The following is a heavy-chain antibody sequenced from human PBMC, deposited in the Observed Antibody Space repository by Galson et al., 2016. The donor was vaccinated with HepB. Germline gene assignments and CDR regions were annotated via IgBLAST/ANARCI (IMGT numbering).Heavy chain of an antibody. CDR2: IYPTGTT. CDR3: AREWSSGLFFDS. CDR1: GDSISAFY. D-gene: IGHD3-22*01. J-gene: IGHJ4*02. V-gene: IGHV4-4*08. Sequence: SETLSLTCNVSGDSISAFYWTWLRQSPGKSLQWLGYIYPTGTTVYNPSLNSRVTISLGPSENQFSLSLLSVTAADTAVYFCAREWSSGLFFDSWGQGALVTVSS.